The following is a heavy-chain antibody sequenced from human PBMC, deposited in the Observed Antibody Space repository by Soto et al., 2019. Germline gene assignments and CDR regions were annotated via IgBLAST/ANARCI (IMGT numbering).Heavy chain of an antibody. D-gene: IGHD6-13*01. Sequence: PGGSLRLSCTASGFTFGDYAMSWFRQAPGKGLEWVGFIRSKAYGGTTEYAASVKGRFTISRDDSKSIAYLQMNSLKTEDTAVYYCTRVKVGTAAAGQILGAYYYYGMDVWGQGTTVTVSS. CDR3: TRVKVGTAAAGQILGAYYYYGMDV. CDR2: IRSKAYGGTT. CDR1: GFTFGDYA. V-gene: IGHV3-49*03. J-gene: IGHJ6*02.